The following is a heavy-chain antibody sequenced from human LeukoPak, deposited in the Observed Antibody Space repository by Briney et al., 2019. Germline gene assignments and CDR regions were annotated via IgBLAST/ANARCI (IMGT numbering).Heavy chain of an antibody. J-gene: IGHJ4*02. D-gene: IGHD3-3*01. CDR3: AKADFWSGYLES. CDR2: ISGNGDST. V-gene: IGHV3-23*01. CDR1: GFTFKTYA. Sequence: PGGSLRLSCAASGFTFKTYAMNWVRQAPGNGLEWVSAISGNGDSTYYGDSVKGRFSISRDNSKNTVFLQMNSLRADDTAVYYCAKADFWSGYLESWGQGTPVRVSS.